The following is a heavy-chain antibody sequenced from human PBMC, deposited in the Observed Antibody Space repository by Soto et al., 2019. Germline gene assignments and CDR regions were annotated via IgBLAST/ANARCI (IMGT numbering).Heavy chain of an antibody. D-gene: IGHD2-15*01. Sequence: SVKGSCKASGGTFSSYAISWWRQAPVQGLEWMGGIIPIFGTANYAQKFQGRVTITADESTSTAYMELSSLRSEETAVYYCARGRVRSKDIVVVVAATPNLDYWGQGTLVTVSS. CDR2: IIPIFGTA. CDR1: GGTFSSYA. V-gene: IGHV1-69*01. CDR3: ARGRVRSKDIVVVVAATPNLDY. J-gene: IGHJ4*02.